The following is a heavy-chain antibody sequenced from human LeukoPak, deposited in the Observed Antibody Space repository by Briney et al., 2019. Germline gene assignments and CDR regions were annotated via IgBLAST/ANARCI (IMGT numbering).Heavy chain of an antibody. Sequence: PSETLSLTCTVSGGSVSRSSYYWGWIRQPPGKGLEWIGSLYHSGSTHYNPSLKSRVTISVDASKNHFSLKLSSVTAADTAVYFCATSGYYLPFDYWGQGTLVTVSS. CDR2: LYHSGST. CDR3: ATSGYYLPFDY. J-gene: IGHJ4*02. V-gene: IGHV4-39*02. D-gene: IGHD3-22*01. CDR1: GGSVSRSSYY.